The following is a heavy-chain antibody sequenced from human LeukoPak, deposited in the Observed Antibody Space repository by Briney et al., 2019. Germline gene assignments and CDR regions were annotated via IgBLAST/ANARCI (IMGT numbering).Heavy chain of an antibody. Sequence: ASVKVSCEASGYTFTSYGISWVRQAPGQGLEWMGWISGYNGNINYVQKLQGRVTMTTDTSTSTVYLELRSLSSDDTAVYYCARDSVRFLEWFSFDYWGQGTLVTVSS. CDR3: ARDSVRFLEWFSFDY. CDR2: ISGYNGNI. CDR1: GYTFTSYG. D-gene: IGHD3-3*01. V-gene: IGHV1-18*01. J-gene: IGHJ4*02.